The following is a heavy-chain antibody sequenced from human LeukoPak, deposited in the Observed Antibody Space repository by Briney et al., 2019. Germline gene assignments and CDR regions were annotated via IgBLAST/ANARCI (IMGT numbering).Heavy chain of an antibody. Sequence: TLSLTCTVSGGSISSGGYYWSWIRQHPGKGLEWIGYIYYSGSTYYNPSLKSRVTISVDTSKNQFSLKLSSVTAADTAVYYCARAGLTNCSGGSCYSRRIGYYGMDVWGHGTLVTVSS. V-gene: IGHV4-31*03. D-gene: IGHD2-15*01. CDR1: GGSISSGGYY. CDR3: ARAGLTNCSGGSCYSRRIGYYGMDV. CDR2: IYYSGST. J-gene: IGHJ6*02.